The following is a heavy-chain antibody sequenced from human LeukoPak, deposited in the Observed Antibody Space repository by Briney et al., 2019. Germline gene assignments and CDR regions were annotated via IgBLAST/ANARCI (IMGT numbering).Heavy chain of an antibody. CDR3: TRGSYDFWSAERDY. J-gene: IGHJ4*02. CDR1: GFTLSGSA. CDR2: FRSKANSYAT. V-gene: IGHV3-73*01. Sequence: GGSLTLSCAAPGFTLSGSAMHWVRQASGKGLRWVGGFRSKANSYATAYAASVKGRFTISRDDSKNTAYLQMNSLKTEDTAVYYCTRGSYDFWSAERDYWGQGTLVTVSS. D-gene: IGHD3-3*01.